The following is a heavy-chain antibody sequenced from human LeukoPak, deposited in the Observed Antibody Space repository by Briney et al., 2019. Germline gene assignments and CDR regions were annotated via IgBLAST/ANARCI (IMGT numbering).Heavy chain of an antibody. D-gene: IGHD3-10*01. CDR2: ISSSSSTI. J-gene: IGHJ4*02. CDR3: AIPSSKMVRGAVDY. Sequence: GGSLRLSCAASGFTFSSYSMTWVRQAPGKGLEWVSYISSSSSTIYYADSVKGRFTISRDNAKNSLYLQMNSLRDEDTAVYYCAIPSSKMVRGAVDYWGQGTLVTVSS. V-gene: IGHV3-48*02. CDR1: GFTFSSYS.